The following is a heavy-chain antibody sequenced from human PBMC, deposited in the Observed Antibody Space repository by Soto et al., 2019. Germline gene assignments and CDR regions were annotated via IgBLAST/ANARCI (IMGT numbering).Heavy chain of an antibody. CDR1: GGSISSGGYY. Sequence: SETLSLTCTVSGGSISSGGYYWSWIRQHPGKGLEWIGYIYYSGSTYYNPSLKSRVTISVDTSKNQFSLKLSSVTAADTAVYYCASVPYDSSGYYPKAPFDPWGQGTLVTVSS. D-gene: IGHD3-22*01. CDR3: ASVPYDSSGYYPKAPFDP. V-gene: IGHV4-31*03. J-gene: IGHJ5*02. CDR2: IYYSGST.